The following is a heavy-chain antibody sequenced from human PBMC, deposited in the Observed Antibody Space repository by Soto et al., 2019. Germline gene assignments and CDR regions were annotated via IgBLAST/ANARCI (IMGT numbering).Heavy chain of an antibody. CDR1: GFTFSSYS. V-gene: IGHV3-21*01. Sequence: GGSLRLSCAASGFTFSSYSMNWVRQAPGKGLEWVSSISSSSSYIYYADSVKGRFTISRDNAKNSLYLQMNSLRAEDTAVYYCARDSSLGYCSSTSCSDALDIWGQGTMVTVSS. CDR2: ISSSSSYI. D-gene: IGHD2-2*01. CDR3: ARDSSLGYCSSTSCSDALDI. J-gene: IGHJ3*02.